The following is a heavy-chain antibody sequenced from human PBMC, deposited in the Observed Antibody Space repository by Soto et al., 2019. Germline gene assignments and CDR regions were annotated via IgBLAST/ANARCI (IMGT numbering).Heavy chain of an antibody. D-gene: IGHD4-17*01. CDR3: ARGSSTTPTSYGYLAY. J-gene: IGHJ4*02. CDR1: GFVCNDYA. Sequence: EVQLLESGGGLVQPGGSLRLSCAASGFVCNDYAISWVRQAPGKGLEWVSGISASGGRPYYADSVKGRLSVSRDNSNNTVFLQINRLRDEDTAMYYCARGSSTTPTSYGYLAYWGQGALVTVSS. CDR2: ISASGGRP. V-gene: IGHV3-23*01.